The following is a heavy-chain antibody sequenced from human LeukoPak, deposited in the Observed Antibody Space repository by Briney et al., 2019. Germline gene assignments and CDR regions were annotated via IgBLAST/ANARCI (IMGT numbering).Heavy chain of an antibody. V-gene: IGHV4-34*01. CDR1: GGSFSGYY. Sequence: SETLSLTCAVYGGSFSGYYWSWIRQPPGKGLEWIGEINHSGSTNYNPPLKSRVTISVDTSKNQFSLKLSSVTAADTAVYYCARGGALWFGELSRKYYFDYWGQGTLVTVSS. CDR2: INHSGST. J-gene: IGHJ4*02. D-gene: IGHD3-10*01. CDR3: ARGGALWFGELSRKYYFDY.